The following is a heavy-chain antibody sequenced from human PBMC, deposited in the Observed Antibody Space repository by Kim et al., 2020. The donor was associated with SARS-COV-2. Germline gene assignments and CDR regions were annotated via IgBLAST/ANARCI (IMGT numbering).Heavy chain of an antibody. V-gene: IGHV4-30-4*01. J-gene: IGHJ4*02. Sequence: SETLSLTCTVSGGSISSGDYYWSWIRQPPGKGLEWIGYIYYSGSTYYNPSLKSRVTISVDTSKNQFSLKLSSVTAADTAVYYCAAHPPLKAVVVPAATGKIFDYWGQGTLVTVSS. CDR3: AAHPPLKAVVVPAATGKIFDY. CDR1: GGSISSGDYY. CDR2: IYYSGST. D-gene: IGHD2-2*01.